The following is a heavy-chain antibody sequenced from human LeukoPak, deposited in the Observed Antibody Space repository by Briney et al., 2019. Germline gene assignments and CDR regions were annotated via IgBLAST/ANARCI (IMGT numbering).Heavy chain of an antibody. Sequence: GGSLRLSRAASGFTFSSYDMHWVRQATGKGLEWVSAIGTAGDTYYPGSVKGRFTISRDNSKNTLYLQMNSLRVEDTAVYYCANGGIAVAAFDYWGQGTLVTVSS. D-gene: IGHD6-19*01. V-gene: IGHV3-13*01. J-gene: IGHJ4*02. CDR2: IGTAGDT. CDR1: GFTFSSYD. CDR3: ANGGIAVAAFDY.